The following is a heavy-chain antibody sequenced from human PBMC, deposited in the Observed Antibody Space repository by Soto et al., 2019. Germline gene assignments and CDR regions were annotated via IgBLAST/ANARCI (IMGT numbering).Heavy chain of an antibody. CDR1: GFTFSSYS. CDR3: ARDYCSGGSYYTPGLIDY. J-gene: IGHJ4*02. V-gene: IGHV3-48*01. CDR2: ISSSSSTI. Sequence: GGSLRLSCAASGFTFSSYSMNWVRQAPGKGLEWVSYISSSSSTIYYADSVKGRFTISRDNAKNSLYLQMNSLRAEDTAVYYCARDYCSGGSYYTPGLIDYWGQGTLVTVSS. D-gene: IGHD2-15*01.